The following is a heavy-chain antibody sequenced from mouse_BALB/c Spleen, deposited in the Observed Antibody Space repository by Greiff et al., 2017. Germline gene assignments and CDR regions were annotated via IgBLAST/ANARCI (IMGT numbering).Heavy chain of an antibody. D-gene: IGHD6-1*01. Sequence: EVKLMESGGGLVQPGGSLRLSCATSGFTFTDYYMSWVRQPPGKALEWLGFIRNKANGYTTEYSASVKGRFTISRDNSQSILYLQVNTLRAEDSATYYCARVGSRGFDYWGQGTTLTVSS. J-gene: IGHJ2*01. CDR2: IRNKANGYTT. V-gene: IGHV7-3*02. CDR1: GFTFTDYY. CDR3: ARVGSRGFDY.